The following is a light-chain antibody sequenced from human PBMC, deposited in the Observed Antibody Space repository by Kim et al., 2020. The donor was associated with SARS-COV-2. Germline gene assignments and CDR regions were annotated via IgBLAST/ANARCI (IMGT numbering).Light chain of an antibody. J-gene: IGLJ3*02. CDR2: YDN. Sequence: APGKTATITCGGNNIGSKSVQWYQQKPGQAPVLVIYYDNDRPSGIPERFSGSKSGNTATLTISRVEAGDEAGYYCQVWDRSTDHVVFGGGTQLTVL. V-gene: IGLV3-21*01. CDR1: NIGSKS. CDR3: QVWDRSTDHVV.